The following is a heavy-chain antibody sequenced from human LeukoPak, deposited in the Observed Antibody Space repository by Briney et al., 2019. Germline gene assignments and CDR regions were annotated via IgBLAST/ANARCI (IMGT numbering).Heavy chain of an antibody. V-gene: IGHV3-30*18. CDR2: ISYDGSNK. CDR1: GFTFSSYG. D-gene: IGHD2-15*01. Sequence: GRSLGLSCPASGFTFSSYGMHWVRQAPAKGLEGVAVISYDGSNKYYADSVKGRFTISRDDSKNTLYLQMNSLRAEDTAVYYCAKGYCSGGSCYWKVLGLDYWGQGTLVTVSS. CDR3: AKGYCSGGSCYWKVLGLDY. J-gene: IGHJ4*02.